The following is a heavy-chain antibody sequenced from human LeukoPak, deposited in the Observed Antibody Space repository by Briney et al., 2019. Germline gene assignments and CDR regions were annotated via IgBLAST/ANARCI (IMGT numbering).Heavy chain of an antibody. Sequence: GSLRFSCAASGFTFRSYGMHWVRQAPGKGLEWVAVLSYEGSNKYYADSVKGRFTISRDNSKNTLYLQMSSLRAEDTAVYYCAKELGYYGSGSLSFDYWGQGTLVTVSS. CDR2: LSYEGSNK. CDR1: GFTFRSYG. J-gene: IGHJ4*02. CDR3: AKELGYYGSGSLSFDY. V-gene: IGHV3-30*18. D-gene: IGHD3-10*01.